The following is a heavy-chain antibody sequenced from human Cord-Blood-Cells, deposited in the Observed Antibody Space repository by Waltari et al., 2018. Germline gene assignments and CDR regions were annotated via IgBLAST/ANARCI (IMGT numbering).Heavy chain of an antibody. Sequence: QVQLVQSGAEVKKPGASVKVSCKASGYTFTSYDINWVRQATGQGLEWMGWRSPTCGNTGCAQKFQSNVTITRNTSSSTAYMELSSLRSEDTAVYYCARGTTVTEDSAFDIWGQGTMVTVSS. V-gene: IGHV1-8*03. CDR1: GYTFTSYD. CDR3: ARGTTVTEDSAFDI. J-gene: IGHJ3*02. D-gene: IGHD4-4*01. CDR2: RSPTCGNT.